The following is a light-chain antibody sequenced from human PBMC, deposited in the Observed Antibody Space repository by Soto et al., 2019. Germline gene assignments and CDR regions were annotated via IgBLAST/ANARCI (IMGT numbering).Light chain of an antibody. J-gene: IGLJ3*02. Sequence: QSVLTQPPSASGTPGQRVTISCSGSRSNIGNNAVSWYQQLPGTAPKLLIYNNNQRPSGVPDRFSGSKSGTSASLAISGLQSEDEDDYYCASWDDGLNARWVFGGGTKLTVL. CDR1: RSNIGNNA. CDR2: NNN. CDR3: ASWDDGLNARWV. V-gene: IGLV1-44*01.